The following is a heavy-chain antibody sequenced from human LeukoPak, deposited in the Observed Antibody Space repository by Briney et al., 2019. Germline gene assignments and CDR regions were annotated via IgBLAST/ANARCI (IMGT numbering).Heavy chain of an antibody. D-gene: IGHD3-22*01. J-gene: IGHJ4*02. CDR2: IWYDGSNK. CDR3: ARGTEYYYDSSGEYYFDY. Sequence: GGSLRLSCAASGFTFSSYGMHWVRQAPGKGLEWVAVIWYDGSNKYYADSVKGRFTISRDNSKNTLYLQMNSLRAEDTAVYYCARGTEYYYDSSGEYYFDYWGQGTLVTVSS. CDR1: GFTFSSYG. V-gene: IGHV3-33*01.